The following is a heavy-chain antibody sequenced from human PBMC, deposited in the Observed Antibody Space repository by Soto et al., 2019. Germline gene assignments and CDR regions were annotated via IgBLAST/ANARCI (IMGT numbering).Heavy chain of an antibody. CDR1: GGSFSGYY. D-gene: IGHD3-9*01. CDR2: INHSGST. V-gene: IGHV4-34*01. J-gene: IGHJ6*02. Sequence: ASETLSLTCAVYGGSFSGYYWSWIRQPPGKGLEWIGEINHSGSTNYNPSLKSRVTISVDTSKNQFSLKLSSVTAADTAVYYCARAPATRYFDWLLYAGYYYYYYGMDVWGQGTTVTVSS. CDR3: ARAPATRYFDWLLYAGYYYYYYGMDV.